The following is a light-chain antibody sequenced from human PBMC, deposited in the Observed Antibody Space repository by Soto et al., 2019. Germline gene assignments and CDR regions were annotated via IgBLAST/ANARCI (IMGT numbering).Light chain of an antibody. CDR2: GAS. CDR1: QSVSNNY. J-gene: IGKJ1*01. CDR3: QQYAASPRT. V-gene: IGKV3-20*01. Sequence: EVVLTQSPGTLSLSPRGRATLSCRASQSVSNNYLAWYQHKPGQAPRLLIYGASNRAPGIPDRFSGSGSGPDFTLTIRRLEPEDFAVYYCQQYAASPRTFGQGTLVEVK.